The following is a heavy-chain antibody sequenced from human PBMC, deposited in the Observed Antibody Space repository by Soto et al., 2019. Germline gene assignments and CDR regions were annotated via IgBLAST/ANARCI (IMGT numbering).Heavy chain of an antibody. Sequence: QVQLVESRGGVVQPGRSLRLSCAASGFTFSSYGMHWVRQAPGKGLEWVAVIWYDGSNKYYADSVKGRFTISRDNSKNTLYLQMNSLRAEDTAVHYCARVDSYYYYGMDVWGQGTTVTVSS. CDR3: ARVDSYYYYGMDV. D-gene: IGHD3-9*01. J-gene: IGHJ6*02. CDR1: GFTFSSYG. CDR2: IWYDGSNK. V-gene: IGHV3-33*01.